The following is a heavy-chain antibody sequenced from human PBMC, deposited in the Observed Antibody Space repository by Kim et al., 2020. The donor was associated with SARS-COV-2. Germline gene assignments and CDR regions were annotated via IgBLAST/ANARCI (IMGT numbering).Heavy chain of an antibody. CDR1: GFTFSSYG. Sequence: GGSLRLSCAASGFTFSSYGMHWVRQAPGKGLEWVAVIWYDGSNKYYADSVKGRFTISRDNSKNTLYLQMNSLRAEDTAVYYCARDSEWLSDTSWFDPWGQGTLVTVSS. CDR3: ARDSEWLSDTSWFDP. V-gene: IGHV3-33*01. D-gene: IGHD3-3*01. CDR2: IWYDGSNK. J-gene: IGHJ5*02.